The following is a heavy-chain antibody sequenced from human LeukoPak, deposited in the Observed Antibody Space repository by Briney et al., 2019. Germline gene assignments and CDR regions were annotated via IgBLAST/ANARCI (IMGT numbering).Heavy chain of an antibody. CDR2: MNPNSGNT. D-gene: IGHD3-9*01. J-gene: IGHJ4*02. V-gene: IGHV1-8*01. Sequence: ASVKVSCKASGYTFTSYDINWVRQATGQGLEWMGWMNPNSGNTGYAQKFQGRVTMTRNTSISTAYMELSSLRSEDTAVYYCARGLRYFDWLLSPLDYWGQGTLVTVPS. CDR3: ARGLRYFDWLLSPLDY. CDR1: GYTFTSYD.